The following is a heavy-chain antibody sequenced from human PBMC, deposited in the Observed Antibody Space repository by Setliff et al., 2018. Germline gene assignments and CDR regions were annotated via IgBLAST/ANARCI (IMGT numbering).Heavy chain of an antibody. CDR1: GYSFTSYW. D-gene: IGHD3-10*01. CDR2: VYPGDSDT. Sequence: GESLTISCKGSGYSFTSYWIGWVRQMPGKGLEWMGIVYPGDSDTRYSPSFQGQVTISADKSISTAYLQWSSLKASDTAMYYCARVRGLLWFGDNNWFDPWGQGTPVTVSS. CDR3: ARVRGLLWFGDNNWFDP. J-gene: IGHJ5*02. V-gene: IGHV5-51*01.